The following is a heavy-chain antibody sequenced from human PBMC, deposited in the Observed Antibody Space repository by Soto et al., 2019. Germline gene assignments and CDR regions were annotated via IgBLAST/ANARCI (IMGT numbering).Heavy chain of an antibody. D-gene: IGHD3-3*01. CDR2: ISGSGGST. CDR1: GFTFSSYA. V-gene: IGHV3-23*01. CDR3: AKDSPYDFWSGPYYYYGMDV. J-gene: IGHJ6*02. Sequence: GGSLRLSCAASGFTFSSYAMSWVRQAPGKGLEWVSAISGSGGSTYYADSVKGRFTISRDNSKNTLYLQMNSLRAEDTAVYYCAKDSPYDFWSGPYYYYGMDVWGQGTTVTVSS.